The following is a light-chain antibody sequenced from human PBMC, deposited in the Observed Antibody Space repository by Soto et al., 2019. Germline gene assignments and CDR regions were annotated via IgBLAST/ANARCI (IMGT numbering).Light chain of an antibody. J-gene: IGKJ4*02. CDR2: GAS. Sequence: EILMTQSPATLSVSPGERVILSCRASQSVGSTLAWYQQKPGQAPRLLIRGASTRSTGVPARFSGSGSGTVFTLAISSLLSEDFAVYYCQHYSTSLTFGGWSTLEIK. CDR1: QSVGST. CDR3: QHYSTSLT. V-gene: IGKV3-15*01.